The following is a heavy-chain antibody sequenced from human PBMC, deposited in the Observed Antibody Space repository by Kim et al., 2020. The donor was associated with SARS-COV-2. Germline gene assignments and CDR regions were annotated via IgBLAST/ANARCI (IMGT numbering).Heavy chain of an antibody. D-gene: IGHD6-6*01. Sequence: SETLSLTCAVYGGSFSGYYWSWIRQPPGKGLEWIGEINHSGSTNYNPSLKSRVTISADTSKNQFSLKLRSVTAAATAVYYCARGARSTPTDRGTPDDYWGQGTLVSVSS. CDR1: GGSFSGYY. CDR3: ARGARSTPTDRGTPDDY. J-gene: IGHJ4*02. V-gene: IGHV4-34*01. CDR2: INHSGST.